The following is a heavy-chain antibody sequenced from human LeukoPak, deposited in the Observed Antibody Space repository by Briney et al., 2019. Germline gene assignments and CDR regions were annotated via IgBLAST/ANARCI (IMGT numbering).Heavy chain of an antibody. CDR1: GFTFSDYA. CDR2: VNGRGVTT. V-gene: IGHV3-23*01. D-gene: IGHD6-19*01. Sequence: PGGSLRLSCAASGFASGFTFSDYAVSWVRQAPGKGPEWVASVNGRGVTTYYADSVKGRFTISRDNSKNTLYLQMNSLRAEDTALYYCVKVGGWLVFDNWGQGTPVTVSS. CDR3: VKVGGWLVFDN. J-gene: IGHJ4*02.